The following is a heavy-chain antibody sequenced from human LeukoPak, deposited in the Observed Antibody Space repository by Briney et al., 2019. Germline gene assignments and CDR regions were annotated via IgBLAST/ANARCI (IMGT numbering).Heavy chain of an antibody. CDR1: GGSIRSYY. CDR2: IYYSGYT. D-gene: IGHD2/OR15-2a*01. J-gene: IGHJ4*02. CDR3: ARHRAVSILPDFDY. V-gene: IGHV4-59*08. Sequence: PSETLSLTCTVSGGSIRSYYWSWIRQPPEKGLEWIGYIYYSGYTNYNPSLKSRVTISVDTSKNQFSLKVSSVTAADTAVYYCARHRAVSILPDFDYWGQGTLVTVSS.